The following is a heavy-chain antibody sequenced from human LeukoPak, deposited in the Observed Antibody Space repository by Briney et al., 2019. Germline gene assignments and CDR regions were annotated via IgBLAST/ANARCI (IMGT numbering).Heavy chain of an antibody. J-gene: IGHJ4*02. Sequence: ASVKVSCKASGYTFTGYYMHWVRQAPGQGLEWMGWINPNSGGTNYAQKFQGRVTMTRDTSISTAYMELSRLRSDDTAVYYRARARRIRITMVRGVIDYFDYWGQGTLVTVSS. CDR1: GYTFTGYY. CDR3: ARARRIRITMVRGVIDYFDY. V-gene: IGHV1-2*02. D-gene: IGHD3-10*01. CDR2: INPNSGGT.